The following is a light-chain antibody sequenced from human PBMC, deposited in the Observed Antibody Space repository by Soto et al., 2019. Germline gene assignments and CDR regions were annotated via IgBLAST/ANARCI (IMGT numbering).Light chain of an antibody. V-gene: IGKV1-5*01. Sequence: DIQMPQSPSTLSASVGDRVTITCRASQSISSWLAWYQKKPGKAPKLLIYDASSLESGVPSRFSGSGSGTEFTLTISSLQPDDFATYYCQQYNSYPLTFGRGTKVEIK. CDR2: DAS. CDR1: QSISSW. CDR3: QQYNSYPLT. J-gene: IGKJ4*01.